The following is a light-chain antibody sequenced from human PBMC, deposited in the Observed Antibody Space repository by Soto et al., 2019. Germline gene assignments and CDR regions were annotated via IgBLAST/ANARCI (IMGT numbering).Light chain of an antibody. V-gene: IGKV1-5*03. CDR3: QQYDSYSWT. CDR1: QSISSW. J-gene: IGKJ1*01. Sequence: DIQMTQSPSTLSAFVGDRVTITCRASQSISSWLAWYQQKPGKAPKLLVYQASTLESGVPLRFSGSGSGTEITLTINSLQSDDFATYYCQQYDSYSWTFGQGTKVDIK. CDR2: QAS.